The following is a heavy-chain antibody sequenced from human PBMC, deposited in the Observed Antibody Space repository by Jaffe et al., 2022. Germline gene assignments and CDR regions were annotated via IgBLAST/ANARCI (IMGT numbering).Heavy chain of an antibody. D-gene: IGHD6-19*01. J-gene: IGHJ3*02. V-gene: IGHV1-69*02. CDR2: IIPILGIA. Sequence: QVQLVQSGAEVKKPGSSVKVSCKASGGTFSSYTISWVRQAPGQGLEWMGRIIPILGIANYAQKFQGRVTITADKSTSTAYMELSSLRSEDTAVYYCARVRETVAGDDAFDIWGQGTMVTVSS. CDR3: ARVRETVAGDDAFDI. CDR1: GGTFSSYT.